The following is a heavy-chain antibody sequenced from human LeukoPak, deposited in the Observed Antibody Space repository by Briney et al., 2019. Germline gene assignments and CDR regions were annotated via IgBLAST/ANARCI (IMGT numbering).Heavy chain of an antibody. CDR3: ARYCTSTTCILRGFDY. J-gene: IGHJ4*02. Sequence: PSETLSLACSVSGYSFTSGHYWGWIRQPPGKGLEWIANIYHTGSAHYYPSLKSRVTISVDTSKNQFSLKPSSVTAADTAVYYCARYCTSTTCILRGFDYWGQGTLVTVSS. V-gene: IGHV4-38-2*01. CDR2: IYHTGSA. CDR1: GYSFTSGHY. D-gene: IGHD2-2*01.